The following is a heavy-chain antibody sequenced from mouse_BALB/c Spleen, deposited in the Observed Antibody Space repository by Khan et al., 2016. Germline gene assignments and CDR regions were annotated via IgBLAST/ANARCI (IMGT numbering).Heavy chain of an antibody. CDR1: GFTFSDYY. V-gene: IGHV5-4*02. CDR2: ISDSGSYT. J-gene: IGHJ1*01. CDR3: ARDLNWYFDY. Sequence: EVELVESGGGLVKPGGSLKLSCAASGFTFSDYYMYWVRQTPEKSLEWIATISDSGSYTYYPDSVKGRFTISRDNAKNTLYLQMSSVESDDTAMYYCARDLNWYFDYWGAGTTVTVSS.